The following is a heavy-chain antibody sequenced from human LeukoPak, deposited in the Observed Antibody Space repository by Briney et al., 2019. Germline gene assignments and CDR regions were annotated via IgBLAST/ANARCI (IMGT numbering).Heavy chain of an antibody. D-gene: IGHD4-23*01. CDR2: IIPMSTTA. CDR1: GGIYRITA. CDR3: ASCGGNTAEYFQD. Sequence: ASVKVSCKVSGGIYRITAITWVRQAPGQGLEWMGRIIPMSTTANYAQTFQGRVTITRDDSTNTPYMEVSRLRSEDTALYYCASCGGNTAEYFQDWGQGTLVTVSS. J-gene: IGHJ1*01. V-gene: IGHV1-69*05.